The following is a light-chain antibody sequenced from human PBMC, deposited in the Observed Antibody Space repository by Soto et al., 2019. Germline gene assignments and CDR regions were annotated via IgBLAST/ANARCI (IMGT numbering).Light chain of an antibody. J-gene: IGLJ3*02. CDR2: NDN. Sequence: QSVLTQPPSASGTPGQRVTISCSGSSSNIESNTVNWYQQLPGTAPKLLIYNDNQRPSGVPDRFSGSKSGTSASLAISGLQSEDEAYYYCAAWDDSLNGRMFGGGTKLTVL. V-gene: IGLV1-44*01. CDR1: SSNIESNT. CDR3: AAWDDSLNGRM.